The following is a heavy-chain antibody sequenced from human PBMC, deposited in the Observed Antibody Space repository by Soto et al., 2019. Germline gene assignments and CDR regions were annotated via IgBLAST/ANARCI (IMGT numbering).Heavy chain of an antibody. CDR3: ASGGNWFDS. CDR1: GGSISNYY. Sequence: SETLSLTCNVSGGSISNYYWTWVRQSPEKGLEWIGYMYYNGNINYNPSLKSRVTKSIDTSKNQFSLTLKSVTAADTAVYYCASGGNWFDSWGQGVLVTVSS. CDR2: MYYNGNI. D-gene: IGHD3-16*01. J-gene: IGHJ5*01. V-gene: IGHV4-59*01.